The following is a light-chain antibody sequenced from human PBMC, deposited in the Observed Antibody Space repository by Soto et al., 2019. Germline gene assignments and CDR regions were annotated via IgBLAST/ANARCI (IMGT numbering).Light chain of an antibody. Sequence: DIVMTQSPLSSPVTLGQPASISCRSSESLVHSDGNTYLSWLHQRPGQPPRLLIYKIYKRLPGVPERISGSGAGTEFTLKISRVEAEDVGIYYCMQATQFSWTFGQGTKVEV. CDR3: MQATQFSWT. CDR2: KIY. CDR1: ESLVHSDGNTY. V-gene: IGKV2-24*01. J-gene: IGKJ1*01.